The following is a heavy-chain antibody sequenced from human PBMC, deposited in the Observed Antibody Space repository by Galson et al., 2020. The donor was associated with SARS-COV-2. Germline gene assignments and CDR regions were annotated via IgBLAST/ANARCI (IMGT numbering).Heavy chain of an antibody. CDR3: ARIRPKAVGTTYWYFDL. V-gene: IGHV2-70*04. CDR1: GLSLSTSGMR. J-gene: IGHJ2*01. CDR2: IDWDDDK. D-gene: IGHD6-13*01. Sequence: ESGPPLVKPTQTLTLTCTFSGLSLSTSGMRVSWIRQPPGQALEWLARIDWDDDKFYSTSLKTRLTISKDTSKNQVVLTMTNMDPVDTATYYCARIRPKAVGTTYWYFDLWGRGTLVTVSS.